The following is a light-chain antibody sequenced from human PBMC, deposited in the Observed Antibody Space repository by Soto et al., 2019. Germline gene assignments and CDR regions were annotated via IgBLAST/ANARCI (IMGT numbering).Light chain of an antibody. CDR2: ATS. J-gene: IGKJ2*01. CDR3: QQLYSYPVT. CDR1: QGISGY. V-gene: IGKV1-9*01. Sequence: DIQLTQSPSFLSASVGDRVTVTCRASQGISGYLAWYQQKPGKAPKLLIYATSTLQRGVPSRFSGRGSGTEFTLTISSLQPEDFATYYCQQLYSYPVTFGQGTKLEIK.